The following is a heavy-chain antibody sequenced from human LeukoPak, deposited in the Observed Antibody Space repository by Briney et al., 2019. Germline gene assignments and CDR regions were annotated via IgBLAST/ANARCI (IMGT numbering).Heavy chain of an antibody. CDR3: ARPNSSSWSHFDY. Sequence: NPGESLKISCKGSGYSFTGYWIGWVRQMPGKGLEWMGIIYPGDSDTRYSPSFQGQVTISADKSISTAYLQWSSLKASDTTMYYCARPNSSSWSHFDYWGQGTLVTVSS. D-gene: IGHD6-13*01. CDR2: IYPGDSDT. V-gene: IGHV5-51*01. J-gene: IGHJ4*02. CDR1: GYSFTGYW.